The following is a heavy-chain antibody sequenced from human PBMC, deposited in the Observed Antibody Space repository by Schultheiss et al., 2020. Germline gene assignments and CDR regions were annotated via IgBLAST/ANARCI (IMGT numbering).Heavy chain of an antibody. CDR1: GGSISSYY. V-gene: IGHV4-59*08. J-gene: IGHJ6*02. D-gene: IGHD2-15*01. CDR2: IYYSGST. Sequence: SETLSLTCTVSGGSISSYYWSWIRQPPGKGLEWIGYIYYSGSTNYNPSLKSRVTISVDTSKNQFSLKLSSVTAADTAVYYCASSAPLSGSDYYYYGMGVWGQGTTVTVSS. CDR3: ASSAPLSGSDYYYYGMGV.